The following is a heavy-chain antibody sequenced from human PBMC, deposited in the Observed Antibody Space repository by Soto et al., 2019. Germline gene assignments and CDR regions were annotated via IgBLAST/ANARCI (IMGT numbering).Heavy chain of an antibody. CDR1: GFTFSSYG. Sequence: PGGSLRLSCAASGFTFSSYGIHWVRQAPGKGLEWVAVISYDGSKKNYLDSVKGRFTISRDNSKNTLYLQMNSLRAEDTAVYYCANHRLRFLEWVNPSYYYYYGMDVWGQGTTVTVSS. CDR3: ANHRLRFLEWVNPSYYYYYGMDV. CDR2: ISYDGSKK. V-gene: IGHV3-30*18. J-gene: IGHJ6*02. D-gene: IGHD3-3*01.